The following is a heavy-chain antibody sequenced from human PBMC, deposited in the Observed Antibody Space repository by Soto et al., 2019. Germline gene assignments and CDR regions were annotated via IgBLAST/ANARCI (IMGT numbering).Heavy chain of an antibody. Sequence: GGSLRLSCAASGFTVTSYAMSWVRQAPGKGLEWVSLVSGTGDSTHYANSVRGRFTISRDDSKATLYLQMSGLRAEDTAVYYCAKDNGNYGSGTFSHWGQGTLVTVSS. J-gene: IGHJ4*02. CDR3: AKDNGNYGSGTFSH. V-gene: IGHV3-23*01. CDR1: GFTVTSYA. CDR2: VSGTGDST. D-gene: IGHD3-10*01.